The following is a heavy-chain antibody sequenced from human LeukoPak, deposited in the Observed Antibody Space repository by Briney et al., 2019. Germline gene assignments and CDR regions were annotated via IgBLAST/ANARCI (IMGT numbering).Heavy chain of an antibody. D-gene: IGHD3-22*01. CDR2: LSSSGNTM. CDR1: GFTFSDYY. V-gene: IGHV3-11*01. CDR3: ARPSAPYYYDSSGYYGY. J-gene: IGHJ4*02. Sequence: GGPLRLSCAASGFTFSDYYMSWIRQAPGKGLEWVSYLSSSGNTMYYADSVKGRFTISRDNAKNSLYLKMNSLRAEDTAVYYCARPSAPYYYDSSGYYGYWGQGTLVTVSS.